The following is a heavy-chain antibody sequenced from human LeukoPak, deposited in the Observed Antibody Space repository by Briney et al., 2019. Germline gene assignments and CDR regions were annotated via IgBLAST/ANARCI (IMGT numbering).Heavy chain of an antibody. V-gene: IGHV3-7*01. J-gene: IGHJ5*02. CDR2: IKQDGSEK. CDR1: GFTFSSYW. CDR3: ARDPDSGWSTNWFDP. D-gene: IGHD6-19*01. Sequence: GGSLRLSCAASGFTFSSYWMSWVRQAPGKGLEWVANIKQDGSEKYYVDSVKGRFTISRDNAKNSLYLQMNSLRAEDTAVYDCARDPDSGWSTNWFDPWGQGTLVTVSS.